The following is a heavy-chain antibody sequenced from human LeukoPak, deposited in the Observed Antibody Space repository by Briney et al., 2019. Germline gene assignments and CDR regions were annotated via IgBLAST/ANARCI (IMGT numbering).Heavy chain of an antibody. J-gene: IGHJ6*03. D-gene: IGHD2-2*01. CDR2: INTNTGNP. V-gene: IGHV7-4-1*02. Sequence: GASVKVSCKASGYTFTSYAMNWVRQAPGQGLEWMGWINTNTGNPTYAQGFTGRFVFSLDTSVSTAYLQISSLKAEDTAVYYCARVPDCSSTSCLDYYYYYMDVWGKGTTVTVSS. CDR3: ARVPDCSSTSCLDYYYYYMDV. CDR1: GYTFTSYA.